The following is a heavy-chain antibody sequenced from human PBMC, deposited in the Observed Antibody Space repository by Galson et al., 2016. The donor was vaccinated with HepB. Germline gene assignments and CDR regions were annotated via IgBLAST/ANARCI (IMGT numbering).Heavy chain of an antibody. V-gene: IGHV3-30*09. CDR2: ISYDGSHK. D-gene: IGHD5-12*01. J-gene: IGHJ4*02. Sequence: SLRLSCAASGFSFSSHAMQWVRQAPGKGLEWVAIISYDGSHKYYSDSVKGRFAISRDNSKNTLYLQMSSLRAEDTAVYYCARVKDEYNSGWNVNDYWGQGILVTVSS. CDR3: ARVKDEYNSGWNVNDY. CDR1: GFSFSSHA.